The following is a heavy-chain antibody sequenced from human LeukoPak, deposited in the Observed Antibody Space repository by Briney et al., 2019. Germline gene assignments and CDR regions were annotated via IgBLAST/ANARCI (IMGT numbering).Heavy chain of an antibody. J-gene: IGHJ3*02. V-gene: IGHV4-4*07. CDR1: GGSISIYY. D-gene: IGHD1-7*01. CDR3: ARDRDWNYEAGAFDI. CDR2: IYTSGST. Sequence: SETLSLTCTVSGGSISIYYWSWIRQSAGKGLEWIGRIYTSGSTNYNPSLKSRVTMSVDTSKNQFPLKVSSVTAADTAVYYCARDRDWNYEAGAFDIWGQGTMVTVSS.